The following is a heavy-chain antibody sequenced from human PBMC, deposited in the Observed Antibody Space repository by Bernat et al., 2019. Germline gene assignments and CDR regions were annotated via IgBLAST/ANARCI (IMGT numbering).Heavy chain of an antibody. CDR1: GFTFSSYA. V-gene: IGHV3-30-3*01. CDR3: ATTKPTAAPTYFDY. J-gene: IGHJ4*02. Sequence: QVQLVESGRGVVQPGRSLRLSCAASGFTFSSYAMHWVRQAPGKGLEWVAVISYDGSNKYYADSVKGRFTISRDNSKNTLYLQMNSLRAEDTAVYYCATTKPTAAPTYFDYWGQGTLVTVSS. CDR2: ISYDGSNK. D-gene: IGHD6-13*01.